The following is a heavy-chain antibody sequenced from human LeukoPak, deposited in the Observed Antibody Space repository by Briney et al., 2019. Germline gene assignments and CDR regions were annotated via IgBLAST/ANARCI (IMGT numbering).Heavy chain of an antibody. V-gene: IGHV1-18*01. CDR3: VRTTFYDILTGLVDF. Sequence: ASVKVSCRASGYTFTHYGIIWVRQAPGQGLAWMGWIKTYNGNTNYAQKFLGRVTMTADTSTRTAYMELRSLRSDDTAMYYCVRTTFYDILTGLVDFWGQGTLVTVSS. CDR2: IKTYNGNT. J-gene: IGHJ4*02. CDR1: GYTFTHYG. D-gene: IGHD3-9*01.